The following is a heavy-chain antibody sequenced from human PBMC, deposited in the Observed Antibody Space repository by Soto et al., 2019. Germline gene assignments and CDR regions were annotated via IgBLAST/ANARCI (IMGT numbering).Heavy chain of an antibody. CDR1: GFTFSGYW. D-gene: IGHD2-21*01. J-gene: IGHJ3*02. Sequence: GGSLRLSCAASGFTFSGYWMHWVRQAPGKGLVWVSRINSDGISTGYADSVKGRFTISRDNAKNTLYLQMNSLRAEDTAVYYCAVIPRPGDGFDIWGQGTMVTVSS. CDR3: AVIPRPGDGFDI. CDR2: INSDGIST. V-gene: IGHV3-74*01.